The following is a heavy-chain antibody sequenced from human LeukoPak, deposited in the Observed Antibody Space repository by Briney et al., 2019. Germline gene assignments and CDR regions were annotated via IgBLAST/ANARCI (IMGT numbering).Heavy chain of an antibody. J-gene: IGHJ4*02. V-gene: IGHV3-64*01. D-gene: IGHD3-22*01. CDR2: ISSNGGST. CDR3: ARGGYYYDSSGYIRELDY. Sequence: GGSLRLSCAASGFTFSSYAMHWVRQAPGKGLDYVSAISSNGGSTYYANSVKGRFTIYRDNSKSTLYLQMGSLRAEDMAVYYCARGGYYYDSSGYIRELDYWGQGTLVTASS. CDR1: GFTFSSYA.